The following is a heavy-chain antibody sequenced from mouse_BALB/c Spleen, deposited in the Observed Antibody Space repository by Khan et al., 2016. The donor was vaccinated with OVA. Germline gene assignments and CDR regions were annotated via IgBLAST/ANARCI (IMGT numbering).Heavy chain of an antibody. Sequence: VHVKQSGPELEKPGASVKISCKASGYSFTGFNMNWVKQSNGKSLEWIGNIDPYYGGTPYNQKFKGKTTLTVDKSSSTAYMQLKSLTSEDSAVYYCARGGDGPSYAMDYWGQGTSVTVSS. D-gene: IGHD1-2*01. J-gene: IGHJ4*01. CDR1: GYSFTGFN. CDR2: IDPYYGGT. V-gene: IGHV1-39*01. CDR3: ARGGDGPSYAMDY.